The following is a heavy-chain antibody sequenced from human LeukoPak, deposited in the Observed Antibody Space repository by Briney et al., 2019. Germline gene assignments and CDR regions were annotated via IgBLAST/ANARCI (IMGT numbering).Heavy chain of an antibody. Sequence: PGGSLRLSCAASGFTFSSYGMSWVRQAPGKGLEWVSAISGSGGSTYYADSVKGRFTISRDNAKNTLYLQMNSLRAEDTAVYYCARVQSGIVGATYFDYWGQGTLVTVSS. V-gene: IGHV3-23*01. CDR1: GFTFSSYG. CDR3: ARVQSGIVGATYFDY. D-gene: IGHD1-26*01. J-gene: IGHJ4*02. CDR2: ISGSGGST.